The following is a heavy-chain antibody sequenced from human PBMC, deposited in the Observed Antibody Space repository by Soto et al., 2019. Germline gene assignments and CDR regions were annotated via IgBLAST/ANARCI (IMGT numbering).Heavy chain of an antibody. J-gene: IGHJ4*02. Sequence: ASVKVSCKVSGYTLTELSMHWVRQAPGKGLEWMGGFDPEDGETIYAQKFQGRVTMTEDTSTDTAYMELSSLRSEDTAVYYCATLHLKAYYYDSSGQLIDYWGQGTLVTVSS. D-gene: IGHD3-22*01. CDR3: ATLHLKAYYYDSSGQLIDY. CDR1: GYTLTELS. CDR2: FDPEDGET. V-gene: IGHV1-24*01.